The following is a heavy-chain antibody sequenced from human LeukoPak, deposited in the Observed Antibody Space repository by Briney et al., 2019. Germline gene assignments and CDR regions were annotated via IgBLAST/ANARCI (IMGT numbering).Heavy chain of an antibody. V-gene: IGHV3-11*04. J-gene: IGHJ5*02. CDR1: GLTFSDYY. CDR3: ARAAVVIDWFDP. Sequence: GGSLRLSCAASGLTFSDYYMSWIRQAPGKGLEWVSYISSSGSTIYYADSVKGRFTISRDNAKNSLYLQMNSLRAEDTAVYYCARAAVVIDWFDPWGQGTLSPSPQ. CDR2: ISSSGSTI. D-gene: IGHD3-22*01.